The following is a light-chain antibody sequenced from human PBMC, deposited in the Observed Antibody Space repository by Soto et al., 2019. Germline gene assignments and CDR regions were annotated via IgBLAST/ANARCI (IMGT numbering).Light chain of an antibody. CDR1: SSNFGAGYD. J-gene: IGLJ1*01. CDR3: QSYDSSLSVYV. V-gene: IGLV1-40*01. CDR2: GNS. Sequence: QSLLTQPPSVSGAPGQRVTISCTGSSSNFGAGYDVHWYQQLPGTAPKLLIYGNSNRPSGVPDRFSGSKSGTSASLAITGLQAEDEADYYCQSYDSSLSVYVFGTGTKVTVL.